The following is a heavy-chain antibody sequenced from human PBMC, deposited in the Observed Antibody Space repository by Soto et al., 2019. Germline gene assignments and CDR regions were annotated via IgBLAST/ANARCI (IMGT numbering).Heavy chain of an antibody. CDR1: GLSVSGNY. CDR3: ARDLPDDSLP. J-gene: IGHJ4*02. Sequence: EMQLVESGGGLVQPGGSLRLSCEVSGLSVSGNYMGWVRQAPGKGLEWVSVFYAPTATYYADSVKGRFTISRDSSKNMLDLQMNSLRVEDTAVYYCARDLPDDSLPWGQGTLVTVSS. D-gene: IGHD3-22*01. CDR2: FYAPTAT. V-gene: IGHV3-66*01.